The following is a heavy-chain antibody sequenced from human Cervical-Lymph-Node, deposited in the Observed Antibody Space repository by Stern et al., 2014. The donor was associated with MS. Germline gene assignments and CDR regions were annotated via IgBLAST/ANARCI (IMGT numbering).Heavy chain of an antibody. D-gene: IGHD1-1*01. V-gene: IGHV4-31*03. CDR1: GGSISSGGYH. CDR3: ARNWNDVRYFDY. J-gene: IGHJ4*02. CDR2: IYYSGST. Sequence: MQLVESGPGLVKPSQTLSLTCTVSGGSISSGGYHWSWIRQHPGKGLEWIGYIYYSGSTYYNPSLKSRVTISVDTSKNQFSLKLSSVTAADTAVYYCARNWNDVRYFDYWGQGTLVTVSS.